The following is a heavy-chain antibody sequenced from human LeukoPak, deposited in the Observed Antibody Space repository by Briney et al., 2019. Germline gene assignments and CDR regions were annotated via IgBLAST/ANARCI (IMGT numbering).Heavy chain of an antibody. J-gene: IGHJ4*02. CDR1: GFTFDDYG. CDR2: ISGSGGGT. V-gene: IGHV3-23*01. CDR3: AKGLDFLFHY. Sequence: GGSLRLSCAVSGFTFDDYGMSCVRQAPGKGLEWVSAISGSGGGTYYADSVKGRFTISRDSSKNTLYLQMNSLRAEDTAVYYCAKGLDFLFHYWGQGTLVTVSS.